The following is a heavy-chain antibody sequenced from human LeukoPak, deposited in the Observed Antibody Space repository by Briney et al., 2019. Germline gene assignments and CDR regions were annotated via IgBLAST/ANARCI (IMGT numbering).Heavy chain of an antibody. V-gene: IGHV3-30-3*01. D-gene: IGHD2-15*01. CDR3: ARTCSGGSCYSEGAFDI. CDR2: ISYDGSNK. CDR1: GFTFSSYA. J-gene: IGHJ3*02. Sequence: GRSLRLSCAASGFTFSSYAMHWVRQAPGKGLEWVAVISYDGSNKYYADSVKGRFTISRDNSKNTLYLQMNSLRAEDTAVYYCARTCSGGSCYSEGAFDIWGQGTMVTVSS.